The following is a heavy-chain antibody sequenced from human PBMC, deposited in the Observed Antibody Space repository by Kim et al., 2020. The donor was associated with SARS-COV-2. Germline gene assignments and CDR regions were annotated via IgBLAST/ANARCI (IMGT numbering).Heavy chain of an antibody. Sequence: GGSLRLSCAASGFTFSSYWMSWVRQAPGKGLEWVANIKQDGSEKYYVDSVKGRFTISRDNAKNSLYLQMNSLRAEDTAVYYCARERVYYDSSGYYKGYYYYYGMDVWGQGTTVTFSS. V-gene: IGHV3-7*01. D-gene: IGHD3-22*01. CDR1: GFTFSSYW. CDR2: IKQDGSEK. J-gene: IGHJ6*02. CDR3: ARERVYYDSSGYYKGYYYYYGMDV.